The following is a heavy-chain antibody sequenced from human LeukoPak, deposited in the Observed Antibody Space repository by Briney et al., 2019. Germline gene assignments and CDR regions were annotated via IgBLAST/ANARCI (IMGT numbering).Heavy chain of an antibody. D-gene: IGHD6-6*01. V-gene: IGHV4-39*01. CDR1: GGSISSSSYY. CDR3: ARHGYSSSSLYWFDP. J-gene: IGHJ5*02. Sequence: PSETLSLTCTVSGGSISSSSYYWGWIRQPPGKGLEWIGSIYYSGSTYYNPSLKSRVTISVDTSKNQFSLKLSSVTAADTAVYYCARHGYSSSSLYWFDPWGQGTLVTVSS. CDR2: IYYSGST.